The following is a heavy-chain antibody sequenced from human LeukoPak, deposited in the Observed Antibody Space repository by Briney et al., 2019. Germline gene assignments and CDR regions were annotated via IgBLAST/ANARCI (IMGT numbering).Heavy chain of an antibody. CDR1: SASISSSPYY. CDR3: AANSADYNTLGSSYKV. D-gene: IGHD3-10*01. Sequence: PSETLSLTCTVSSASISSSPYYWGWIRQSPGKGLEWIGSISYSGTTYYNPSLKSQLTISVDTSKNQFSLKLNSVTAADTAVYYCAANSADYNTLGSSYKVWGQGTLVTVSS. J-gene: IGHJ4*02. CDR2: ISYSGTT. V-gene: IGHV4-39*01.